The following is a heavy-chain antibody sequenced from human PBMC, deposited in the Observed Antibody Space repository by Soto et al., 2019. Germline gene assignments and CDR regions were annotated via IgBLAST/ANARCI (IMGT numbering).Heavy chain of an antibody. Sequence: ASVKVSCKASGYTFTSYGISWVRQAPGQGLEWMGWISAYNGNTNYAQKLQGRVTMTTDTSTSTANMELRSLRSDDTAVYYCARDRLVGSGPQSAYSSGWPDYWGQGTLVTVSS. J-gene: IGHJ4*02. CDR1: GYTFTSYG. D-gene: IGHD6-19*01. V-gene: IGHV1-18*01. CDR2: ISAYNGNT. CDR3: ARDRLVGSGPQSAYSSGWPDY.